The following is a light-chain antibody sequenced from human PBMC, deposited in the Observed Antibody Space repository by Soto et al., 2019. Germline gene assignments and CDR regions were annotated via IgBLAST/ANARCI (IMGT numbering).Light chain of an antibody. CDR2: GAS. CDR1: QSVSSSY. Sequence: EIVLTQSPGTLSLSPGKRATLSCRASQSVSSSYLAWYQQKPGQAPRLLIYGASGRATGIPDRFSGSGSGTDFTLTISRLEPEDFAVYYCQQYCSSPPVPFGQGTRLEIK. CDR3: QQYCSSPPVP. V-gene: IGKV3-20*01. J-gene: IGKJ5*01.